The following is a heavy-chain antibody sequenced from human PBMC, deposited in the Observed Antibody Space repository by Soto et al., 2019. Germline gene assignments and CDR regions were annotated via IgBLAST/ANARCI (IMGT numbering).Heavy chain of an antibody. CDR3: ARGWFGEIVYYLDY. CDR2: ISAYNGNT. Sequence: QVQLGQSGAEVKKPGASVKVSFKASDYTFTYYGISWVRQAPGQGLEWRGWISAYNGNTNYAQKLQGRVTMTTDTSTSTAYMELRSLRSDDTAVYYCARGWFGEIVYYLDYWGQGTLVTVSS. V-gene: IGHV1-18*01. J-gene: IGHJ4*02. CDR1: DYTFTYYG. D-gene: IGHD3-10*01.